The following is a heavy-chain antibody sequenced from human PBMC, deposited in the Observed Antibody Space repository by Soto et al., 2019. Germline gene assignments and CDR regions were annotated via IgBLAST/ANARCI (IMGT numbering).Heavy chain of an antibody. J-gene: IGHJ6*02. Sequence: SETLSLTCTVSGGSISSSSYYWGWIRQPPGKGLEWIGSIYYSGSTYYNPSLKSRVTISVDTSKNQFSLKLSSVTAADTAVYYCARHSVYYGSGSLLDVWGQGTTVTVSS. CDR2: IYYSGST. D-gene: IGHD3-10*01. V-gene: IGHV4-39*01. CDR1: GGSISSSSYY. CDR3: ARHSVYYGSGSLLDV.